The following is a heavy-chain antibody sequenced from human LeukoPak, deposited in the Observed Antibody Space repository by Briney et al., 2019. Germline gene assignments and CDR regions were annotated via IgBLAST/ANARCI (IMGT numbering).Heavy chain of an antibody. D-gene: IGHD3-22*01. CDR1: RFTFNTYA. CDR3: AKGMSATSGYLELEY. Sequence: GGSLRLSCAASRFTFNTYAMSWVRQAPGKGLEWVSAISGSGGSRYYADSVKGRFTISRDNSKKTLYLQMNSLRAEDTAVYYCAKGMSATSGYLELEYWGQGTLVTVSS. V-gene: IGHV3-23*01. CDR2: ISGSGGSR. J-gene: IGHJ4*02.